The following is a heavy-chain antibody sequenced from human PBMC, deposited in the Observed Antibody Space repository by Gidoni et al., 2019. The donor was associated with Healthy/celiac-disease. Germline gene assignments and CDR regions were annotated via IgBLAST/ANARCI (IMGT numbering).Heavy chain of an antibody. CDR1: GYTFTSYA. Sequence: QVQLVQSGAAVKTPGASVKVSCTASGYTFTSYAMHWVRQAPGQRLEWMGWINAGNGNTKYSQKFQGRVTITRDTSASTAYMELSSLRSEDTAVYYCARAWRELVGARVAFDIWGQGTMVTVSS. J-gene: IGHJ3*02. V-gene: IGHV1-3*01. CDR2: INAGNGNT. CDR3: ARAWRELVGARVAFDI. D-gene: IGHD1-26*01.